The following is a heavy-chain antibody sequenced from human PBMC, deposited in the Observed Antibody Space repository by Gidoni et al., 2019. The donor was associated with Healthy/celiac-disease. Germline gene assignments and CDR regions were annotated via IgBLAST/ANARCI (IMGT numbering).Heavy chain of an antibody. CDR1: GYPFPSYG. CDR2: ISAYNGNT. V-gene: IGHV1-18*04. CDR3: ARGAEGHDYGDYFDY. J-gene: IGHJ4*02. D-gene: IGHD4-17*01. Sequence: QLQLVQSGAEAKKPGASVKVSCKASGYPFPSYGISWVRQAPGQGLEWMGWISAYNGNTNYAQKLQGRVTMTTDTSTSTAYMELRSLRSDDTAVYYCARGAEGHDYGDYFDYWGQGTLVTVSS.